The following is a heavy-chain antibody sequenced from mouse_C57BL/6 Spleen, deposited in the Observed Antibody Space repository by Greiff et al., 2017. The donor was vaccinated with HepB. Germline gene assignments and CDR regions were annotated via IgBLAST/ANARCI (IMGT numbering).Heavy chain of an antibody. J-gene: IGHJ3*01. CDR3: TRDDGYRGWFAY. Sequence: EVHLVESGEGLVKPGGSLKLSCAASGFTFSSYAMSWVRQTPEKRLEWVAYISSGGDYIYYADTVKGRFTISRDNARNTLYLQMSSLKSEDTAMYYCTRDDGYRGWFAYWGQGTLVTVSA. CDR1: GFTFSSYA. CDR2: ISSGGDYI. D-gene: IGHD2-3*01. V-gene: IGHV5-9-1*02.